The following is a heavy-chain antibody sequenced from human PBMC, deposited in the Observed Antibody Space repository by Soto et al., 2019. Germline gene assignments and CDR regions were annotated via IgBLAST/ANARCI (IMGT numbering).Heavy chain of an antibody. Sequence: GVSVKFSCKASGYTFTYYAVTWVRQAPGQGLEWMGWISAYNGHTKYAQNLQGRLTLTTDTSTNTAYMELRSLRSDDTAVYYCARGALDFDYWGQGTLVTVSS. D-gene: IGHD3-16*01. CDR2: ISAYNGHT. CDR1: GYTFTYYA. V-gene: IGHV1-18*01. J-gene: IGHJ4*02. CDR3: ARGALDFDY.